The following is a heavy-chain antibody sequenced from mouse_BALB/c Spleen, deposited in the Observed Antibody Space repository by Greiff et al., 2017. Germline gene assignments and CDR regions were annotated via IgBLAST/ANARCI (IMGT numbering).Heavy chain of an antibody. Sequence: QVQLQQSGPGLVQPSQSLSITCTVSGFSLTRYGVHWVRQSPGKGLEWLGVIWSGGSTDYNAAFISRLSISKDNSKSQVFFKMNSLQADDTAIYYCARRRDYYGSSYDYAMDYWGQGTSVTVSS. CDR2: IWSGGST. CDR3: ARRRDYYGSSYDYAMDY. D-gene: IGHD1-1*01. J-gene: IGHJ4*01. V-gene: IGHV2-4-1*01. CDR1: GFSLTRYG.